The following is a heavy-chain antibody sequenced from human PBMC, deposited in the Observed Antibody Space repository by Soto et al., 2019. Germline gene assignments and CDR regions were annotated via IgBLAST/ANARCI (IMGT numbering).Heavy chain of an antibody. CDR3: ARGEYSSSWYVGY. J-gene: IGHJ4*02. V-gene: IGHV3-7*01. Sequence: GESLKISCAASGFTFSSYWMSWVRQAPGKGLEWVANIKQDGSEKYYVDSVKGRFTISRDNAKNSLYLQMNSLRAEDTAVYYCARGEYSSSWYVGYWGQGTLVTVYS. D-gene: IGHD6-13*01. CDR1: GFTFSSYW. CDR2: IKQDGSEK.